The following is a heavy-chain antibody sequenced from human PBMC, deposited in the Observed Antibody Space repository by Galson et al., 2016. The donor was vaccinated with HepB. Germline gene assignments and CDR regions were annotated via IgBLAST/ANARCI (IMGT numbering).Heavy chain of an antibody. V-gene: IGHV3-53*01. D-gene: IGHD1-14*01. CDR3: ARDGSEHGKSSGGGMDV. CDR1: GLIVRSNF. Sequence: SLRLSCAASGLIVRSNFMTWVRQGPGKGLEWVATIYNDGDTFYADSVKGRFSISRQNSNNILYLQMSNVTHDDKAVFYCARDGSEHGKSSGGGMDVWGQATTVTVSS. CDR2: IYNDGDT. J-gene: IGHJ6*02.